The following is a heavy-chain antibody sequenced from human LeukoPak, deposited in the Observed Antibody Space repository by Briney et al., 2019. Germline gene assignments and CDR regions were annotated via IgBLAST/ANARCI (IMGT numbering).Heavy chain of an antibody. V-gene: IGHV1-69*13. CDR2: IIPIFGTA. J-gene: IGHJ5*02. CDR3: ARMSGYCSGGSCYGNNWFDP. Sequence: SVKVSCKASGGTFSSYAISWVRQAPGQGLEWMGGIIPIFGTANYAQKFQGRVTITADESTSTAYMELSSLRSEDTAVYYCARMSGYCSGGSCYGNNWFDPWAQGTLVTVSS. D-gene: IGHD2-15*01. CDR1: GGTFSSYA.